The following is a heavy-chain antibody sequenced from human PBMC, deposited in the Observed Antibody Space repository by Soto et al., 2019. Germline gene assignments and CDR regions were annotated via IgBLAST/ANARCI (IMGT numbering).Heavy chain of an antibody. D-gene: IGHD3-3*01. CDR1: GFTFSSYG. V-gene: IGHV3-33*01. J-gene: IGHJ6*02. Sequence: GGSLRLSCAASGFTFSSYGMHWVRQAPGKGLEWVAVIWYDGSNKYYADSVKGRFTISRDNSKNTLYLQMNSLRAEDTAVYYCARDLAYDFWSGYYSYYYGMDVWGQGTTVTVSS. CDR2: IWYDGSNK. CDR3: ARDLAYDFWSGYYSYYYGMDV.